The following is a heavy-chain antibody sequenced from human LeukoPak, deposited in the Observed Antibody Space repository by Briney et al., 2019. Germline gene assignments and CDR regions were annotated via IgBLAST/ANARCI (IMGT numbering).Heavy chain of an antibody. V-gene: IGHV3-48*01. CDR3: ARGWLGSSSEGFGY. Sequence: GGSLRLSCAASEFTFSSYSMNWARQAPGKGLEWLSYISSSSSTIYYADSVKGRFTISRDNAKNSLYLQMNSLRAEDTAVYYCARGWLGSSSEGFGYWGQGTLVTVSS. D-gene: IGHD6-6*01. J-gene: IGHJ4*02. CDR1: EFTFSSYS. CDR2: ISSSSSTI.